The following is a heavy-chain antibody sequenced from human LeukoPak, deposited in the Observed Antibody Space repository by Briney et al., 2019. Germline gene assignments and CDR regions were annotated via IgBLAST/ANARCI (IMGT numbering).Heavy chain of an antibody. CDR1: GFSFSNYA. CDR2: ISGSGGST. CDR3: AKSSYYDASGYYREYYFDY. Sequence: PGGSLRLSCVPPGFSFSNYAMSWVRQAPGKGLKWVSSISGSGGSTHYADSVKGRFTISRDKTKNTLYLQMNSLRAEDTAVYYCAKSSYYDASGYYREYYFDYWGQGTLVTVSS. D-gene: IGHD3-22*01. V-gene: IGHV3-23*01. J-gene: IGHJ4*02.